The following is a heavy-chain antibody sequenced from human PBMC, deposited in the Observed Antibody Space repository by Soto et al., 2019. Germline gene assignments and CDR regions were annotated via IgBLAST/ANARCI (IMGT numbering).Heavy chain of an antibody. CDR3: ARDRDSSGYYYRGWFDP. CDR1: GYTFTSYG. Sequence: QVQLVQSGAEVKKPGASVKVSCKASGYTFTSYGISWVRQAPGQGLEWMGWISAYNGNTNYAQKLQGRVTMTTDTSTSTAYMGRRSLRSDDTAVYYCARDRDSSGYYYRGWFDPWGQGTLVTVSS. V-gene: IGHV1-18*01. D-gene: IGHD3-22*01. J-gene: IGHJ5*02. CDR2: ISAYNGNT.